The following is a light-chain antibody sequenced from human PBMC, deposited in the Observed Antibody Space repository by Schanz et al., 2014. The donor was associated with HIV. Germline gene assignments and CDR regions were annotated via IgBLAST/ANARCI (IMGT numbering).Light chain of an antibody. J-gene: IGKJ4*01. V-gene: IGKV3-20*01. Sequence: EIVLTQSPGSLSLSPGGRATLSCRTSQSVDSSSLAWYQQKPGQGPRLLIYAASSRATGIPDRFSGTGSGTDFTLTISSLEPEDFAVYYCQYFGNSGGTFGGGTKVEIK. CDR2: AAS. CDR3: QYFGNSGGT. CDR1: QSVDSSS.